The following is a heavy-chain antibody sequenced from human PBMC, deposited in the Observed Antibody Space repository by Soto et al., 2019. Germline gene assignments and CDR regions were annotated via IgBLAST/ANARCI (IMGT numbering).Heavy chain of an antibody. Sequence: GGSLRLSCAASGFTFSSYALSWVRQAPGKGLEWVSAISGSGGSTYYADSVKGRLTISRDNSKNTLYLQMNSLRAEDTAVYDSAKGDGAVPPAIAVAGTSVDYWGQGTLVTVSS. J-gene: IGHJ4*02. CDR3: AKGDGAVPPAIAVAGTSVDY. D-gene: IGHD6-19*01. CDR1: GFTFSSYA. CDR2: ISGSGGST. V-gene: IGHV3-23*01.